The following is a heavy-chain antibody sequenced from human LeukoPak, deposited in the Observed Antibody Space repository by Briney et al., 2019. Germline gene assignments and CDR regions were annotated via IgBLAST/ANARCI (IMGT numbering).Heavy chain of an antibody. CDR1: GGSFSGYY. V-gene: IGHV4-34*01. J-gene: IGHJ4*02. D-gene: IGHD5-12*01. CDR3: ARGKVAFPFDY. Sequence: SETLSLTCAVYGGSFSGYYWSWIRQPPGKGLEWIGEINHSGSTNYNPSLKSRVTISVDASKNQFSLKLSSVTAADTAVYYCARGKVAFPFDYWGQGTLVTVSS. CDR2: INHSGST.